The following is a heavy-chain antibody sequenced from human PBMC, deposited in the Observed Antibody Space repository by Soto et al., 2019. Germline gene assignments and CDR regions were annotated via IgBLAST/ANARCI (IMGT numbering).Heavy chain of an antibody. J-gene: IGHJ4*02. V-gene: IGHV3-72*01. CDR3: ARVRGSGWYHFDY. Sequence: PGGSLRLSCAASGFTFSDHYMDWVRQAPGKGLEWVGRTRNKANSYTTEYAASVKGRFTISRDDSKKSLYLQMNSLKTEDTAVYYCARVRGSGWYHFDYWGQGTLVTVSS. CDR1: GFTFSDHY. CDR2: TRNKANSYTT. D-gene: IGHD6-19*01.